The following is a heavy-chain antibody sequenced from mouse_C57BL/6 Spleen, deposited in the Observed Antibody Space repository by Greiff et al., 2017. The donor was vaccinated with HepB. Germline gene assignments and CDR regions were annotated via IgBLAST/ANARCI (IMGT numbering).Heavy chain of an antibody. V-gene: IGHV1-64*01. CDR1: GYTFTSYW. CDR3: ARSYYGSSYAYFDY. J-gene: IGHJ2*01. CDR2: IHPNSGST. D-gene: IGHD1-1*01. Sequence: QVQLQQPGAELVKPGASVKLSCKASGYTFTSYWMHWVKQRPGQGLEWIGMIHPNSGSTNYNEKFKSKATLTVDKSSSTAYMQLSSLTSEDSAVYYSARSYYGSSYAYFDYWGQGTTLTVSS.